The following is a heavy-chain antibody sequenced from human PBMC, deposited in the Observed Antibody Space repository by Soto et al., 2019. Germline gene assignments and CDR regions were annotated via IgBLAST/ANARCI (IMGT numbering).Heavy chain of an antibody. V-gene: IGHV3-30*18. Sequence: QVQLVESGGGVVQPGRSLRLSCAASGFTFSSYAMHWVRQAPGKGLEWVAVISYDGSNKYYADSVKGRFTISRDNSKNTLYMQRNSLRAEDTAVYYCAKDRLPHYYYGMDVWGHGTTVTVSS. D-gene: IGHD2-15*01. CDR2: ISYDGSNK. CDR3: AKDRLPHYYYGMDV. J-gene: IGHJ6*02. CDR1: GFTFSSYA.